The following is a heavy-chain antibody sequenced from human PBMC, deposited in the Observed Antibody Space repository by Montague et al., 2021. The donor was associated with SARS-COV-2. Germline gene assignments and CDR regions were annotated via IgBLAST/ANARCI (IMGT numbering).Heavy chain of an antibody. Sequence: SETLSLTCAVSGGSISSCNWCSWLRHPPGKGLERIGAFHHSGSTNYSPSLKSRVTMSVDRSKNHFSLRLSSVTAADTAMYYCARGGYGGWAGHYFDYWGQGTLGTVSS. CDR2: FHHSGST. D-gene: IGHD4/OR15-4a*01. CDR1: GGSISSCNW. J-gene: IGHJ4*02. V-gene: IGHV4-4*02. CDR3: ARGGYGGWAGHYFDY.